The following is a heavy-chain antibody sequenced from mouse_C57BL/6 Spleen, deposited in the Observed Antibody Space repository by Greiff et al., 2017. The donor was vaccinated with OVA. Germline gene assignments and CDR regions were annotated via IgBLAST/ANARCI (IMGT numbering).Heavy chain of an antibody. Sequence: VQLQQSVAELVRPGASVKLSCTASGFNIKNTYMHWVKQRPEQGLEWIGRIDPAHGNTKYAPKFPGKATITADTSSNPAYLQLSSLTSEDTAIYYCAHYGSSSYYFDYWGQGTTLTVSS. CDR1: GFNIKNTY. V-gene: IGHV14-3*01. CDR3: AHYGSSSYYFDY. CDR2: IDPAHGNT. J-gene: IGHJ2*01. D-gene: IGHD1-1*01.